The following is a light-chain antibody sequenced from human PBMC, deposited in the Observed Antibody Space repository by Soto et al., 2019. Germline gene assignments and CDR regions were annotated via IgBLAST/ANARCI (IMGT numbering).Light chain of an antibody. J-gene: IGKJ3*01. CDR3: QKYFSVPFT. Sequence: DIQMTQSPSSLSASAGDRVTITCRASQGIRNNLAWYQQKPGEVPKLLIYAASTLQSGVPSRSSGSGSGTDFTLTISSLQPEDVATYYCQKYFSVPFTFGPGTKVVIK. CDR1: QGIRNN. V-gene: IGKV1-27*01. CDR2: AAS.